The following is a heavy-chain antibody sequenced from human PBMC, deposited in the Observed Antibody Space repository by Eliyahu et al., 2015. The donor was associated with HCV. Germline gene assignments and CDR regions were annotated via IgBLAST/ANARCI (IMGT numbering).Heavy chain of an antibody. D-gene: IGHD5-12*01. CDR2: ISKDSGYI. J-gene: IGHJ3*01. CDR1: XFSFSGHS. Sequence: EVQLVESGGGLVKPGGSLRLSCAASXFSFSGHSMNWVRQAPGKGLEWVSSISKDSGYIYYADSVKGRFTTSRDNAKNSLYLQVNSLRAEDTAIYYCTRDTGMEWLRTHDAFDVWGQGTMVTVSS. CDR3: TRDTGMEWLRTHDAFDV. V-gene: IGHV3-21*01.